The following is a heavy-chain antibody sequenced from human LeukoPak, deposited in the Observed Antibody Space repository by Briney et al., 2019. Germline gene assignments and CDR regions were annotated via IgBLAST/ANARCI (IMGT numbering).Heavy chain of an antibody. D-gene: IGHD6-13*01. J-gene: IGHJ4*02. V-gene: IGHV1-24*01. CDR3: ARSIAAADY. CDR2: FDPEDAET. CDR1: GYTLTELS. Sequence: ASVKVSCKVSGYTLTELSMHWVRQAPGKGLEWMGSFDPEDAETIYAQKLQGRVTMTTDTSTSTAYMELRSLRSGDTAVYYCARSIAAADYWGQGTLVTVSS.